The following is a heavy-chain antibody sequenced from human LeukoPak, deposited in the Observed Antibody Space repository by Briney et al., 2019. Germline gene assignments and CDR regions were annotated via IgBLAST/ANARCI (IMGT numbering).Heavy chain of an antibody. CDR1: GYTFTSYD. Sequence: ASVKVSYKGSGYTFTSYDINWVRQATGQGLEWMGWMNPNSGNTGYAQKFQGRVTMTRNTSISTAYMELSSLRSEDTAVYYCARVGRYYDSSGYYYDYWGQGTLVTVSS. CDR2: MNPNSGNT. J-gene: IGHJ4*02. CDR3: ARVGRYYDSSGYYYDY. D-gene: IGHD3-22*01. V-gene: IGHV1-8*01.